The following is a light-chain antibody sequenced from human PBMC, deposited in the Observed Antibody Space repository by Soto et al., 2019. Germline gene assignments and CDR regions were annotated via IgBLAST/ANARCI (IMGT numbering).Light chain of an antibody. J-gene: IGKJ1*01. CDR3: QQTYNPPRT. CDR2: AAS. Sequence: DIQVTQSPSSLSASVVDRVTITCRASQTIYKYLNWYQQSPGKAPKLLIYAASSLLSGVPSRFSGSGFGTEFTLTITSLQLEDFATYYCQQTYNPPRTFGQGNKGDIK. CDR1: QTIYKY. V-gene: IGKV1-39*01.